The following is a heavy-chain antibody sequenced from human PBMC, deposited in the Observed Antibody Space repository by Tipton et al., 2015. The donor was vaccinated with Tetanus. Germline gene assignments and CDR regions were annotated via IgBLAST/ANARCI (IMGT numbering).Heavy chain of an antibody. Sequence: QLVQSGAEVKKPGESLKISCKGSGYSFTTYWIGWVRQMPGKGLEWMGIIYPGDSDTRYSPSFQGQVIISADKSISTACLQWSSLKASDTAMYSCARYCSSTSCYSHDAFDIWGQGTMVTVSS. CDR1: GYSFTTYW. CDR3: ARYCSSTSCYSHDAFDI. D-gene: IGHD2-2*01. V-gene: IGHV5-51*01. J-gene: IGHJ3*02. CDR2: IYPGDSDT.